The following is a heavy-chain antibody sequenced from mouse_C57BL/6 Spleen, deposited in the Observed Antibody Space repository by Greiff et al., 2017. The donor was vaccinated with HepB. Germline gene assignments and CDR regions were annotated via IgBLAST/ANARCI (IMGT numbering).Heavy chain of an antibody. V-gene: IGHV1-18*01. Sequence: EVKLMESGPELVKPGASVKIPCKASGYTFTDYNMDWVKQSHGKSLEWIGDINPNNGGTIYNQKFKGKATLTVDKSSSTAYMELRSLTSEDTAVYYCARGRFGNPFDYWGQGTTLTVSS. D-gene: IGHD2-1*01. CDR1: GYTFTDYN. J-gene: IGHJ2*01. CDR2: INPNNGGT. CDR3: ARGRFGNPFDY.